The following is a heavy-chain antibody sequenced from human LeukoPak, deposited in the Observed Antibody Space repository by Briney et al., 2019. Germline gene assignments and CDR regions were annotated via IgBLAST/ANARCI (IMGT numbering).Heavy chain of an antibody. CDR1: GDSVSSNSAA. J-gene: IGHJ4*02. Sequence: SQTLSLTCAISGDSVSSNSAAWNWIRQSPSRGLEWLGRTYYRSKWYNDYAVSVKSRITINPDTSKNQFSLQLNSVTPEDTAVYYCARGANIVVVPAASSVDYWGQGTLVTVSS. CDR3: ARGANIVVVPAASSVDY. D-gene: IGHD2-2*01. CDR2: TYYRSKWYN. V-gene: IGHV6-1*01.